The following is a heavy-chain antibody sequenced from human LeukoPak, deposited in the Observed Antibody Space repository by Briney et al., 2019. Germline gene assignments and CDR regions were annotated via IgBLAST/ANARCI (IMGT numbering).Heavy chain of an antibody. D-gene: IGHD2-15*01. CDR1: GYTFTSYA. CDR2: INAGNGNT. Sequence: ASVKVSCKASGYTFTSYAMHWVRQAPGQRLEWMGWINAGNGNTKYSQKFQGRVTITRDTSASTAYMELSSLRSEDTAVYYCARERRYSYYYYYGVDVWGQGTTVTVSS. CDR3: ARERRYSYYYYYGVDV. V-gene: IGHV1-3*01. J-gene: IGHJ6*02.